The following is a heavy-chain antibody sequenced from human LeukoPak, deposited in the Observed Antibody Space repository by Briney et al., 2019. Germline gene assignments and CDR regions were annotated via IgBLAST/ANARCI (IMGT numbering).Heavy chain of an antibody. J-gene: IGHJ4*02. V-gene: IGHV1-46*01. CDR2: INPSGGST. CDR3: ARYSSGWLLDY. CDR1: GYTFTGYY. Sequence: ASVKVSCKASGYTFTGYYMHWVRQAPGQGLEWMGIINPSGGSTSYAQKFQGRVTMTRDTSTSTVYMELSSLRSEDTAVYYCARYSSGWLLDYWGQGTLVTVSS. D-gene: IGHD6-19*01.